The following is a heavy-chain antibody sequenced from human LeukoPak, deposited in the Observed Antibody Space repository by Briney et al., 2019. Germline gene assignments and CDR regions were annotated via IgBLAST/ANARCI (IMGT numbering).Heavy chain of an antibody. CDR3: ARERIVVVPAVPGYMDV. J-gene: IGHJ6*03. CDR2: SNHSGST. V-gene: IGHV4-34*01. D-gene: IGHD2-2*01. Sequence: SETLSLTCAVYGGSFSGYYWSWIRKRQGKGQELIWESNHSGSTNYNQSLKSRVTISVDTSKNQFSLKLSSVTAADTAVYYCARERIVVVPAVPGYMDVWGKGPTVTVSS. CDR1: GGSFSGYY.